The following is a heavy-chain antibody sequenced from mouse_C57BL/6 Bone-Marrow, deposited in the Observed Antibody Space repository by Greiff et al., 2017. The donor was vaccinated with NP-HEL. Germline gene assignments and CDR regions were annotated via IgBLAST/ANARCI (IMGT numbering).Heavy chain of an antibody. CDR2: IDPENGDT. CDR1: GFNIKDDY. D-gene: IGHD6-5*01. J-gene: IGHJ2*01. V-gene: IGHV14-4*01. Sequence: VQLQQSGAELVRPGASVKLSCTASGFNIKDDYMHWVKQRPEQGLEWIGWIDPENGDTAYASKFQGKATITADTSSNTAYLQLSSLTSEDTAVYYCTAYYFDYGGQGTTLTVSS. CDR3: TAYYFDY.